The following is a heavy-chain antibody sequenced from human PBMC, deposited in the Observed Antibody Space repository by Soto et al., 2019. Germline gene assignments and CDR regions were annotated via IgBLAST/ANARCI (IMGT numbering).Heavy chain of an antibody. CDR1: GGPINSPDYY. D-gene: IGHD6-13*01. Sequence: ASETLSLTCNVSGGPINSPDYYWSWIRQSPGKGLEWIGYLYFNGGTQYNPSLRTPVSMSLDTSKKHFSLKMRSVTAADTAVYFWPREISKYSSWYDTHTRFDARGRGALVPASS. CDR3: PREISKYSSWYDTHTRFDA. CDR2: LYFNGGT. J-gene: IGHJ5*02. V-gene: IGHV4-30-4*01.